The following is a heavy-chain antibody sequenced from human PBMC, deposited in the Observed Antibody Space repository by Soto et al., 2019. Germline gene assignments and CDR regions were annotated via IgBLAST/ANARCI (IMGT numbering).Heavy chain of an antibody. CDR2: ITPIFGTA. CDR3: ARDYGHDCSGGRCYFYF. CDR1: GGTFSSYA. J-gene: IGHJ4*02. D-gene: IGHD2-15*01. Sequence: QVQLVQSGAEVKKPGSSVNVSCKASGGTFSSYAISWVRQGPGQGLEWMGGITPIFGTANYAQKFQGRVPITADESTNTSHMELSSLRSEDTAVYYCARDYGHDCSGGRCYFYFWGQGTLVTVSS. V-gene: IGHV1-69*01.